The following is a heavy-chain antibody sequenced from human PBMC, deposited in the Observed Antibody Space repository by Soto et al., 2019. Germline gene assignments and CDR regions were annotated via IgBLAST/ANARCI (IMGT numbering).Heavy chain of an antibody. J-gene: IGHJ6*02. CDR3: ASAVVVVAAHYGTDV. D-gene: IGHD2-15*01. Sequence: ASVKVSCKASGYTFTSYDINWVRQATGQGLEWMGWMNPNSGNTGYAQKFQGRVTMTRNTSISTAYMELSSLRSEDTAVYYCASAVVVVAAHYGTDVWGQGTTVPVSS. CDR1: GYTFTSYD. CDR2: MNPNSGNT. V-gene: IGHV1-8*01.